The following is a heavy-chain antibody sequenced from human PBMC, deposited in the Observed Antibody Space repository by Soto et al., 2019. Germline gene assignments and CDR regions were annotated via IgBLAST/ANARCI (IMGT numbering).Heavy chain of an antibody. Sequence: GESLKISCEASGLTFGDSGIHWVRQAPDKGLEWVGVIWFDGSTQYYAESVKGRFTISRDNSQNTVYLQMNSLRVEDTAVYFCARDRVVRGSGPPYFDFWGRGTLVTVSS. V-gene: IGHV3-33*01. D-gene: IGHD3-10*01. CDR2: IWFDGSTQ. J-gene: IGHJ4*01. CDR1: GLTFGDSG. CDR3: ARDRVVRGSGPPYFDF.